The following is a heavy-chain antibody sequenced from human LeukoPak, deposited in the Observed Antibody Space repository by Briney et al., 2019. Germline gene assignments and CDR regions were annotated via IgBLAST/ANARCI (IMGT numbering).Heavy chain of an antibody. CDR1: GGTFSSYA. CDR2: IIPIFGTA. D-gene: IGHD6-6*01. CDR3: ARDSTAARPLGYYYYGMDV. V-gene: IGHV1-69*13. J-gene: IGHJ6*02. Sequence: ASVKVSCKASGGTFSSYAITWVRQAPGQGLEWMGGIIPIFGTANYAQKFQGSVTITADESTSTAYTELSSLRSEDTAVYYCARDSTAARPLGYYYYGMDVWGQGTTVTVSS.